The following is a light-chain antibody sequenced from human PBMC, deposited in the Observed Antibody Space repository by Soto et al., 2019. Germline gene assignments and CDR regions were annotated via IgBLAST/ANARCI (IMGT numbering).Light chain of an antibody. J-gene: IGLJ2*01. V-gene: IGLV4-69*02. CDR3: QTWDTGIVL. Sequence: QSVLTQSPSASASLGASVKLTCTLSSGHSNYAIAWHQQQPGKGPRYLMKLHNDGSHSKGDGIPDRFSGSSSGAERYLTISSLQSDDEGDYYCQTWDTGIVLFGGGTKLTVL. CDR2: LHNDGSH. CDR1: SGHSNYA.